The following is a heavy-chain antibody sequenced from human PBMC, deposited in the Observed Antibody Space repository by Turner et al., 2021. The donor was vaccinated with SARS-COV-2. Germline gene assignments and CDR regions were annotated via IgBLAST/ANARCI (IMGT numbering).Heavy chain of an antibody. Sequence: VQLLVSGGGLVRPGGSLNLSCAPPAVTFSSYAMGWGRQEPGKGRGGVSAISVSGGSTNYADSVKGRFTISRDKSKNTLYLQMNSLRAEDTAVYYCAKDSSSWPPAYNWFDPWGQGTLVTVSS. CDR3: AKDSSSWPPAYNWFDP. J-gene: IGHJ5*02. D-gene: IGHD6-13*01. CDR2: ISVSGGST. CDR1: AVTFSSYA. V-gene: IGHV3-23*01.